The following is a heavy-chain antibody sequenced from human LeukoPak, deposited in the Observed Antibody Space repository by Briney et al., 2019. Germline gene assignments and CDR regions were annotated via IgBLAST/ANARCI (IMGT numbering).Heavy chain of an antibody. CDR1: GFTFSHYW. D-gene: IGHD6-13*01. CDR3: AKDDNSWSLDY. CDR2: IKQDGSQK. V-gene: IGHV3-7*01. J-gene: IGHJ4*02. Sequence: GGSLRLSCAASGFTFSHYWMSWVRQAPGKGLERVASIKQDGSQKYYGDSVKGRFTISRDNAKNSLYLQMNSLRAEDTAFYYCAKDDNSWSLDYWGQGTMVTVSS.